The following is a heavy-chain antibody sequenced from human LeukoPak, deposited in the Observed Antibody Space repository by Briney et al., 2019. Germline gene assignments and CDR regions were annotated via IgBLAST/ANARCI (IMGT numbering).Heavy chain of an antibody. J-gene: IGHJ1*01. CDR3: ALGFHDVWEL. Sequence: IPSGTLSLTCAVSSGSIASTTWWSWVRQPPGMGLEWIGEINHSGNTYYSPSLKSRVTISVDTSDNQFSLTLTSVTAADTAVYYCALGFHDVWELWGQGTLVTVSS. CDR1: SGSIASTTW. CDR2: INHSGNT. V-gene: IGHV4-4*02. D-gene: IGHD1-26*01.